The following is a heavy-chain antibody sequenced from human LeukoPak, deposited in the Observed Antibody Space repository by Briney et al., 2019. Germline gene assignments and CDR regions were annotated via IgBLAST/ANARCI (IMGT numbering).Heavy chain of an antibody. Sequence: GGSLRLSCAASGFTFSSYNMNWVRQAPGKGLEWVSSITSGSSYIYYADSVKGRFTISRDNAKNSLYLQMNSLRAEDTAVYYCARDLIYGPFDYWGQGTLVTVSS. V-gene: IGHV3-21*01. CDR1: GFTFSSYN. CDR3: ARDLIYGPFDY. D-gene: IGHD4-17*01. J-gene: IGHJ4*02. CDR2: ITSGSSYI.